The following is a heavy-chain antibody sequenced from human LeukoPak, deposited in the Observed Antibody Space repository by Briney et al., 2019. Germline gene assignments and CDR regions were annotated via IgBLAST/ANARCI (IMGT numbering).Heavy chain of an antibody. CDR3: ARARPWDSSRSYYFGMDV. D-gene: IGHD3-22*01. CDR2: IPGSGGAT. CDR1: GFTFSSYA. J-gene: IGHJ6*02. V-gene: IGHV3-23*01. Sequence: GGSLRLSCAASGFTFSSYAMSWVRQAPGTGLEWVSSIPGSGGATYYADSVRGRFSISRDSSKNTVYLQMNSLRDEDTAVYYCARARPWDSSRSYYFGMDVWGHGTTVTVSS.